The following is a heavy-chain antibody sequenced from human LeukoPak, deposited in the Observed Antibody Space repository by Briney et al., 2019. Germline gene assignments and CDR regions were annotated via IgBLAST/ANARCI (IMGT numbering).Heavy chain of an antibody. CDR2: MNPNSGNT. D-gene: IGHD3-22*01. Sequence: ASVKVSCKASGYTFTSYDINWVRQATGQELEWMGWMNPNSGNTGYAQKFQGRVTMTRNTSISTAYMELSSLRSDDTAVYYCATLENYYDSSGYFLLGLWGQGTLVTVSS. CDR1: GYTFTSYD. J-gene: IGHJ4*02. V-gene: IGHV1-8*01. CDR3: ATLENYYDSSGYFLLGL.